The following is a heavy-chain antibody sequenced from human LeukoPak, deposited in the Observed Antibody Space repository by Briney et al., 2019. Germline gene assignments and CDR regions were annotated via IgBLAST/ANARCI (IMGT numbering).Heavy chain of an antibody. J-gene: IGHJ2*01. D-gene: IGHD3-3*01. V-gene: IGHV1-2*02. CDR3: ASGMEGWYFDL. Sequence: SSVKVSCKASGYTFTGYYMHWVRQAPGQGLEWMGWINPNSGGTNYTQKFQGRVTMTRDTSISTAYMELISLRSDDTAVYYCASGMEGWYFDLWGRGTLVTVSS. CDR1: GYTFTGYY. CDR2: INPNSGGT.